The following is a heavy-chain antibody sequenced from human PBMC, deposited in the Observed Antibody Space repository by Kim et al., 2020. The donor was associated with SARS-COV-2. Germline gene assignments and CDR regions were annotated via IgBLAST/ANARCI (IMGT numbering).Heavy chain of an antibody. Sequence: ASVKVSCKASGYTFTSYAMNWVRQAPGQGLEWMGWINTNTGNPTYAQGFTGRFVFSLDTSVSMAYLQISSLKAEDTAVYYCARDPPGGFGVPTEDWFDPWGQGTLVTVSS. CDR2: INTNTGNP. CDR3: ARDPPGGFGVPTEDWFDP. CDR1: GYTFTSYA. J-gene: IGHJ5*02. D-gene: IGHD3-3*01. V-gene: IGHV7-4-1*04.